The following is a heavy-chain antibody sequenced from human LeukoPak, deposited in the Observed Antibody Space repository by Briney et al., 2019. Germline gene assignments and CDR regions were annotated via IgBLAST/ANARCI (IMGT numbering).Heavy chain of an antibody. CDR1: GFTFSSYA. CDR3: ARDLSAEYYYDSPY. D-gene: IGHD3-22*01. Sequence: GGSLRLSCAASGFTFSSYAMSWVRQAPGKGLEWVSAISGSGGSTYYADSVKGRFTISRDNAKNSLYLQMNSLRAEDTAVYYCARDLSAEYYYDSPYWGQGTLVTVSS. CDR2: ISGSGGST. V-gene: IGHV3-23*01. J-gene: IGHJ4*02.